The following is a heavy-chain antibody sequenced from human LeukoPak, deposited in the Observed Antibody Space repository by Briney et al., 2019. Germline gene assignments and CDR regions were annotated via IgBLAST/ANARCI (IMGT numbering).Heavy chain of an antibody. CDR3: AREKWELLRVDYYYYGMDV. V-gene: IGHV4-59*01. CDR1: GGSISSYY. Sequence: SETLSLTCTVSGGSISSYYWSWIRQPPGKGLEWIGYIYYSGSTNYNPSLKSRVTISVDTSKNQFSLKLSSVTAADTAVYYCAREKWELLRVDYYYYGMDVWGQGTTVTVSS. J-gene: IGHJ6*02. D-gene: IGHD1-26*01. CDR2: IYYSGST.